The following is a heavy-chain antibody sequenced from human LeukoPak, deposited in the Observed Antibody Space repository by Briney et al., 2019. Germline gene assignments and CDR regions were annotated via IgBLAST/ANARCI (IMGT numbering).Heavy chain of an antibody. V-gene: IGHV1-8*01. J-gene: IGHJ4*02. CDR2: MNPNSGNT. CDR1: VYTFTSYD. CDR3: ARVTRRDGYNYLGY. Sequence: ASVKVSCKASVYTFTSYDINWVRQATGQGLEWRGWMNPNSGNTGYAQKFQGRVTMTRNTSISTAYMELSSLRSEDTAVYYCARVTRRDGYNYLGYWGQGTLVTVSS. D-gene: IGHD5-24*01.